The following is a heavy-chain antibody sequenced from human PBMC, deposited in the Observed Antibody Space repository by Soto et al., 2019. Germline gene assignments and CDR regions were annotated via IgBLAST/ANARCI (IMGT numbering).Heavy chain of an antibody. CDR1: GYTLTNYG. Sequence: ASVKVSCKASGYTLTNYGISWVRQAPGQGLEWMGWINANSGGTKHAQKVQGRVTMTRDTSTSTAYMELSRLRSDDTAVYYCARGRRDISGYYGYYFDYWGQGTLVTVSS. CDR3: ARGRRDISGYYGYYFDY. V-gene: IGHV1-2*02. CDR2: INANSGGT. J-gene: IGHJ4*02. D-gene: IGHD3-22*01.